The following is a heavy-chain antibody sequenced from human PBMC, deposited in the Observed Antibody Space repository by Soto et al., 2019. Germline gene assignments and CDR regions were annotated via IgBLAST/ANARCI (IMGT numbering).Heavy chain of an antibody. D-gene: IGHD2-2*01. Sequence: PGGSLRLSCAASGFTFSSYWMHWVRQAPGKGLVWVSRINSDGSSTSYADSVKGRFTISRDNAKNTLYLQMNSLRAEDTAVYYCARKRLSRGGFDPWGQGTLVTVSS. J-gene: IGHJ5*02. V-gene: IGHV3-74*01. CDR1: GFTFSSYW. CDR3: ARKRLSRGGFDP. CDR2: INSDGSST.